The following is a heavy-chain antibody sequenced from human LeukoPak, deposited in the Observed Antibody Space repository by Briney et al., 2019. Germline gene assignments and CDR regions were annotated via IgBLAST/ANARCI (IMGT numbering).Heavy chain of an antibody. V-gene: IGHV3-30-3*01. J-gene: IGHJ4*02. D-gene: IGHD6-19*01. CDR2: ISSDGSGK. CDR3: AREIGSSGWAGFFDY. CDR1: GFTLSSNP. Sequence: GGSLRLSCAASGFTLSSNPMHRVRQAPGKGLQWVAVISSDGSGKSDADSVKGRFTVSRDNSKNTLYLQTNSLRTEDTAVYYCAREIGSSGWAGFFDYWGQGTLVTVSS.